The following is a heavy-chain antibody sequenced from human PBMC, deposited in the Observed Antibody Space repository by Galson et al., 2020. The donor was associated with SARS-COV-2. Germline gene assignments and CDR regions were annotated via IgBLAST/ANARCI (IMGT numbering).Heavy chain of an antibody. CDR3: AKDSAPMLGTYFYHMDV. Sequence: GGSLRLSCAASGFTFGDHSMHWVRQVPGKGLEWVSLISRDGGRTDYADSVKGRLTVSRDNSKDSLYLQMNSLRTEDSAFYYCAKDSAPMLGTYFYHMDVWGKGTTVTVSS. V-gene: IGHV3-43*01. J-gene: IGHJ6*03. CDR2: ISRDGGRT. CDR1: GFTFGDHS. D-gene: IGHD1-7*01.